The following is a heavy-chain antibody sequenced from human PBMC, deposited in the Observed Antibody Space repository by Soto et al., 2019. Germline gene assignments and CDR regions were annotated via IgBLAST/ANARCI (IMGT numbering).Heavy chain of an antibody. Sequence: QVQLVESGGGVVQPGRSLRLSYVASGFPFSDYAMHWVRQAPGKGLQWVAVISFDGSNTYYADSVKGRFTVSRDNSKHTLSLQMNSLRSDDTALYYCAKALRGGCDYWGQGALVTVSS. CDR1: GFPFSDYA. V-gene: IGHV3-30*18. J-gene: IGHJ4*02. D-gene: IGHD3-10*01. CDR2: ISFDGSNT. CDR3: AKALRGGCDY.